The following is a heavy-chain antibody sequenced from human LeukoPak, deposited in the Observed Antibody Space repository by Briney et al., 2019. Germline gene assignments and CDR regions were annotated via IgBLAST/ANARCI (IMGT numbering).Heavy chain of an antibody. V-gene: IGHV3-21*01. CDR1: GFTFSSYS. J-gene: IGHJ3*02. CDR3: ASSSLWDAFDI. CDR2: ISSSSSYI. D-gene: IGHD2-21*01. Sequence: GSLRLPCAASGFTFSSYSMNWVRQAPGKGLEWVSSISSSSSYIYYADSVKGRFTISRDNAKNSLYLQMNSLRAEDTAVYYCASSSLWDAFDIWGQGTMVTVSS.